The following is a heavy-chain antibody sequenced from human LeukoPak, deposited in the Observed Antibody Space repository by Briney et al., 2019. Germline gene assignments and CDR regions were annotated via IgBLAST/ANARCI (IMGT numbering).Heavy chain of an antibody. CDR3: ARANQRGIAAAGDFDY. V-gene: IGHV4-30-4*01. CDR1: GGSISSGDYY. Sequence: SETLSLTCTVSGGSISSGDYYWSWIRQPPGKGLEWIGYIYYSGSTYYNPSLKSRVTISVDTSKNQFSLKLSSVTAADTAVYYCARANQRGIAAAGDFDYWGQGTPVTVSS. D-gene: IGHD6-13*01. CDR2: IYYSGST. J-gene: IGHJ4*02.